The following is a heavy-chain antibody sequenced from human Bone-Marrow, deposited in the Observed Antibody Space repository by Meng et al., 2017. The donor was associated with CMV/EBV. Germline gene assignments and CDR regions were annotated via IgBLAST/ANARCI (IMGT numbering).Heavy chain of an antibody. V-gene: IGHV1-69*10. CDR2: IIPILGIA. J-gene: IGHJ3*02. Sequence: SVKVSCKASGGTFSSYAISWVRQAPGQGLEWMGGIIPILGIANYAQKFQGRVTITADKSTSTAYMELSSLRSEDTAVYYCARAIFVRGYHLRGAFDIWGQGTMVTVSS. D-gene: IGHD2-2*01. CDR1: GGTFSSYA. CDR3: ARAIFVRGYHLRGAFDI.